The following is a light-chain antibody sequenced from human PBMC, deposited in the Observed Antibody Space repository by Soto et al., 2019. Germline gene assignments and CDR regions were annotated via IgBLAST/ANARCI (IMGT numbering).Light chain of an antibody. CDR3: QQYNSYSWT. CDR2: KAS. V-gene: IGKV1-5*03. CDR1: QSISSW. Sequence: DIQMTQSPSTLSASVGDRVTITCRASQSISSWLAWYQQKPGKAPKLLIYKASSLESGVPSRFSGSGSGTEFTLTISSLQRDDFATYYCQQYNSYSWTFGQGTKVDI. J-gene: IGKJ1*01.